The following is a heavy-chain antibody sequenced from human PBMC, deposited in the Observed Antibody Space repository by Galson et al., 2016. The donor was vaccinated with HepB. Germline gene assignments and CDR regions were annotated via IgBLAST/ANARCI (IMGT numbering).Heavy chain of an antibody. CDR1: GFMFDGYA. J-gene: IGHJ6*04. CDR2: ISWNSGSK. Sequence: SLRLSCAASGFMFDGYAMHWVRQAPGKGLEWVSGISWNSGSKDYADSVKGRFTISRDNAKNSLYLQMNSLRGEDTALYYCAKDLGSCTGGVCYPTRRYYYYDMDDWGKGNTVTVSS. V-gene: IGHV3-9*01. CDR3: AKDLGSCTGGVCYPTRRYYYYDMDD. D-gene: IGHD2-8*02.